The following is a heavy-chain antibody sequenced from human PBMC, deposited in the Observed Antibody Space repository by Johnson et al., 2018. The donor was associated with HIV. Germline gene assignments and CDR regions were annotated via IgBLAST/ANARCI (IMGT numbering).Heavy chain of an antibody. D-gene: IGHD1-1*01. V-gene: IGHV3-30*19. Sequence: VQLVESGGGVVQPGRSLRLSCAASGFTFSSYGMHWVRQAPGKGLEWVAVIWYDGSNKYYADSVKGRFTISRDNSKNTLYLQMNSLRAEDTAVYYCASRYTVDAFDIWGQGTMVTVSS. CDR2: IWYDGSNK. J-gene: IGHJ3*02. CDR3: ASRYTVDAFDI. CDR1: GFTFSSYG.